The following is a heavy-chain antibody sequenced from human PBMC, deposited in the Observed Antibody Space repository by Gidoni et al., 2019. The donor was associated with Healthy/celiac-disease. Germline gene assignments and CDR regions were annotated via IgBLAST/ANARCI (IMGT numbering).Heavy chain of an antibody. CDR3: ARSYCSSTSCRRSWFDP. D-gene: IGHD2-2*01. J-gene: IGHJ5*02. Sequence: EVQLVESGGGLVQPGGSLRLSCAASGFTFSSSRMNWVRQAPGKGLEWVSDISSSSSTIYYADSVKGRFTISRDNAKNSLYLQMNSLRDEDTAVYYCARSYCSSTSCRRSWFDPWGQGTLVTVSS. CDR1: GFTFSSSR. CDR2: ISSSSSTI. V-gene: IGHV3-48*02.